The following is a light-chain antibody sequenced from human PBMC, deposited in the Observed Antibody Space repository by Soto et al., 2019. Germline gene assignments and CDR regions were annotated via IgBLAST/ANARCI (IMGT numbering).Light chain of an antibody. V-gene: IGKV1-39*01. CDR1: QSISSH. J-gene: IGKJ5*01. Sequence: DIGVNQSPSSLSASVGDTVTITCRASQSISSHLNWYQQKPGKAPNLLMYTASNLQSGVPSRFSGSGSGTDFTLTISSLQPEDFATYYCQPSYSTPISFGQGTRLEI. CDR3: QPSYSTPIS. CDR2: TAS.